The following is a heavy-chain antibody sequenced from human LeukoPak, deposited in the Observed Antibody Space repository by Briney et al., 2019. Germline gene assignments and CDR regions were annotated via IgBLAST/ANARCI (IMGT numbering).Heavy chain of an antibody. CDR1: GYTFSDYL. J-gene: IGHJ4*02. CDR3: ARGLDSSGYYLDY. Sequence: ASVKVSCKASGYTFSDYLIHWVRQAPGQGLEWMGRINPSSGGTSYAQKFRGRVTMTRDTSIGTAYMELSRLRSDDTAVYYCARGLDSSGYYLDYWGQGTLVTVSS. CDR2: INPSSGGT. V-gene: IGHV1-2*06. D-gene: IGHD3-22*01.